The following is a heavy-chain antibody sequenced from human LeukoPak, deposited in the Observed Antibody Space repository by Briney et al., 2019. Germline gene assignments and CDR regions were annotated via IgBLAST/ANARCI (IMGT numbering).Heavy chain of an antibody. CDR1: GFTFSTSA. J-gene: IGHJ5*02. CDR2: ISGSGTST. Sequence: GGSLRLSCAASGFTFSTSAMNWVRQAPGKGLEWVSGISGSGTSTYYADSVKGRFTISRVNSKSTLFLQMNSLRAEDTAVYYCATPTWNPESDGFDPWGQGTLVTVSS. CDR3: ATPTWNPESDGFDP. D-gene: IGHD1-1*01. V-gene: IGHV3-23*01.